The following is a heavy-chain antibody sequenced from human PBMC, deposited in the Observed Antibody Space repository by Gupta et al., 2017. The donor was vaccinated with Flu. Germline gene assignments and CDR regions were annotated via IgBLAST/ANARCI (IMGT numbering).Heavy chain of an antibody. J-gene: IGHJ3*02. V-gene: IGHV3-21*01. CDR1: VFTFSSFG. CDR2: MSSSTIDK. D-gene: IGHD2/OR15-2a*01. Sequence: VQLLESGGGLVMPGGSLRLSCAAPVFTFSSFGMNWVRQAPGKGMEWISSMSSSTIDKYYAESVKGRFTISRDNAEKSLFWQMSSLRAEDTAVDEGERRGNYLGESFDIWGQGTMVTVFS. CDR3: ERRGNYLGESFDI.